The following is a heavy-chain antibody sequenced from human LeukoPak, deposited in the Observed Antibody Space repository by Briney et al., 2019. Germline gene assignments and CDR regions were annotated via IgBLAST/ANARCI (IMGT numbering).Heavy chain of an antibody. Sequence: ASVKVSCKASAYTFTGYYMHWVRQAPGQGLEWMGWINPNSGGTNYAQKFQGRVTMTRDTSISTAYMELSRLRSDDTAVYYCARDTGSATFYYYYYMDVWGKGTTVTVSS. D-gene: IGHD2-8*02. CDR1: AYTFTGYY. J-gene: IGHJ6*03. CDR2: INPNSGGT. CDR3: ARDTGSATFYYYYYMDV. V-gene: IGHV1-2*02.